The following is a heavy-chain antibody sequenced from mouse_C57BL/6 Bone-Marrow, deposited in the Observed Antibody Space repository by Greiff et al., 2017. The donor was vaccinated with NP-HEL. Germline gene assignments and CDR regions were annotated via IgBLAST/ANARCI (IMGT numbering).Heavy chain of an antibody. CDR2: INPSNGGT. V-gene: IGHV1-53*01. D-gene: IGHD2-4*01. Sequence: QVQLQQPGTELVKPGASMKLSCKASGYTFTSYWMHWVKQRPGQGLEWIGNINPSNGGTNYNEKFKSKATLTVDKSSSTAYMQLSSLTSEDSAVYYCARGAIDDYDYFDYWGQGTTLTVSS. CDR3: ARGAIDDYDYFDY. CDR1: GYTFTSYW. J-gene: IGHJ2*01.